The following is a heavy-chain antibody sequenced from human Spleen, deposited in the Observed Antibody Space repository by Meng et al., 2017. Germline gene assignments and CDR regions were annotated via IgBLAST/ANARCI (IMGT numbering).Heavy chain of an antibody. D-gene: IGHD6-13*01. CDR1: GGSFSGYY. J-gene: IGHJ2*01. Sequence: VRLTQGAAGLLTPSETLCLTWAFYGGSFSGYYWGWIRQPPGKGLEWIGEINHSGSTNYNPSLKSRVTISVDTSKNQFSLKLSSVTAADTAVYYCATSSSWENWYFDLWGRGTLVTVSS. CDR3: ATSSSWENWYFDL. V-gene: IGHV4-34*01. CDR2: INHSGST.